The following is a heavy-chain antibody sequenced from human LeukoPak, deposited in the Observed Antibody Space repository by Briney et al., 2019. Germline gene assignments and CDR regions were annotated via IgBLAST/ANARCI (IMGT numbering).Heavy chain of an antibody. CDR2: IHHSGKT. V-gene: IGHV4-38-2*02. Sequence: SETLSLTCTVSGYSISSGYHWDWIRQPPGQGLEWIGSIHHSGKTYYNPSLKSRVTISVDTSKNQFSLNLNSVTAADPAVYYCARVNWIVDYWGQGTLVTVSS. D-gene: IGHD1-20*01. CDR1: GYSISSGYH. CDR3: ARVNWIVDY. J-gene: IGHJ4*02.